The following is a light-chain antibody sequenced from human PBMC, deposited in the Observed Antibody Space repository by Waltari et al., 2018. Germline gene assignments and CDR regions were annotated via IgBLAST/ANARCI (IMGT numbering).Light chain of an antibody. CDR1: QSVLFSTNNKSY. Sequence: DIVMTQSPDSLAVSLGERATINCTSSQSVLFSTNNKSYLAWYQQKTGQPPKLLFYWASTRESGVPDRFSGSGSGTDFTLTISSLQAEDVAVYYCQQYRSTLWTFGQGTRVEIK. CDR2: WAS. CDR3: QQYRSTLWT. J-gene: IGKJ1*01. V-gene: IGKV4-1*01.